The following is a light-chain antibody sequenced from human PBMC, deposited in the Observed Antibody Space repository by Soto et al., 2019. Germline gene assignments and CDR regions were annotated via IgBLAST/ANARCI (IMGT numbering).Light chain of an antibody. Sequence: EIVMTQSPATQSVSPGERATLSCRASQSVSSNLAWYQQKPGQAPRLLIYGATTRATGIPSRFSGSGSGTDFTLTISRLAPEDVAVYYCQQYGSSGTFGQGTKVDIK. CDR3: QQYGSSGT. CDR1: QSVSSN. CDR2: GAT. V-gene: IGKV3-20*01. J-gene: IGKJ1*01.